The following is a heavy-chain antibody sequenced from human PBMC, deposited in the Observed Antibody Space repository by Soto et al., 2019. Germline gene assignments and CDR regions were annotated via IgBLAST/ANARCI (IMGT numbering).Heavy chain of an antibody. D-gene: IGHD3-10*01. CDR2: ISAYNGNT. CDR1: GYTFTSYG. Sequence: GASVKVSCKASGYTFTSYGISWVRQAPGQGLEWMGWISAYNGNTNYAQKLPGRVTMTTDTSTSTAYMELRSLRSDDTAVYYCARGPYGSGSPSPYNWFDPWGRGTLVTVSS. J-gene: IGHJ5*02. V-gene: IGHV1-18*01. CDR3: ARGPYGSGSPSPYNWFDP.